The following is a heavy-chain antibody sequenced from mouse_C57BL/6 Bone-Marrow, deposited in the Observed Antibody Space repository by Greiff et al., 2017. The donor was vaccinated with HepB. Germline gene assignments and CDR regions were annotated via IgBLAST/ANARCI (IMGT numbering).Heavy chain of an antibody. D-gene: IGHD3-2*02. Sequence: QVQLQQPGAELVKPGASVKLSCKASGYTFTSYWMHWVKQRPGRGLERIGRIDPNSGGTKYNEKFKSKATLTVDKPSSTAYMQLSSLTSEDSAVYYCARKDSSGYWAMDYWGQGTSVTVSS. J-gene: IGHJ4*01. CDR1: GYTFTSYW. V-gene: IGHV1-72*01. CDR2: IDPNSGGT. CDR3: ARKDSSGYWAMDY.